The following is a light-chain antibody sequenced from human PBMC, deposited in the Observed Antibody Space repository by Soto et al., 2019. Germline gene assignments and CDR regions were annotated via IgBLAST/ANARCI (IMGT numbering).Light chain of an antibody. CDR3: QQYNNWPPVT. Sequence: EIVMTQSPATLSVSPGGRATLSCRASQSVYSNLAWYQQKPGQAPRLLIYGASTRATGIPARFSGSGAGTDFTLTICSLQSEDSAVYYCQQYNNWPPVTFGGGTRLEIK. CDR1: QSVYSN. CDR2: GAS. J-gene: IGKJ4*01. V-gene: IGKV3-15*01.